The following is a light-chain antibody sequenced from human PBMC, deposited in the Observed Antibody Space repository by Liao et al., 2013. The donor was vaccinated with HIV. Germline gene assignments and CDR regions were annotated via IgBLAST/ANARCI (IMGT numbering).Light chain of an antibody. CDR1: ALPQQY. J-gene: IGLJ3*02. V-gene: IGLV3-25*03. CDR3: QSTDTSGIYWV. Sequence: SNELTQPPSVSVSPGQTARITCSGDALPQQYAYWYQQKPGQAPVLVIYQDNERPSGIPERFSGTSSGTTATLTISGVQAEDESDYYCQSTDTSGIYWVFGGGTKLTVL. CDR2: QDN.